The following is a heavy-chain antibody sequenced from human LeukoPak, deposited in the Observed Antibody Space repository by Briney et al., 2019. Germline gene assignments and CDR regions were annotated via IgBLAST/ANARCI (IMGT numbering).Heavy chain of an antibody. D-gene: IGHD6-19*01. Sequence: ASVTVSFKASGYTFTSYAMHWVRQAPGQRLEGMGWINAGNGNTKYSQKFQGRVTITRDTSASTAYMELSSLRSEDTAVYYCARGYSSGSFDYWGQGTLVTVSS. CDR2: INAGNGNT. CDR3: ARGYSSGSFDY. CDR1: GYTFTSYA. V-gene: IGHV1-3*01. J-gene: IGHJ4*02.